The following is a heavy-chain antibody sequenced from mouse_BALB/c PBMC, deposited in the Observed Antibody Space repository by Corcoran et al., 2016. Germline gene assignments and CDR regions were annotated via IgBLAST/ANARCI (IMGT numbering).Heavy chain of an antibody. CDR3: ARGHVRAMYY. V-gene: IGHV1-39*01. J-gene: IGHJ4*01. D-gene: IGHD6-1*01. CDR2: INPYYGST. CDR1: GYSFTDYI. Sequence: EIQLQQTGPELVKPGASVKISCKASGYSFTDYIMLWVKQSHGKSLEWIGNINPYYGSTSYNLKFKGKATLTVDKSSSTAYMQLNSLTSEDSAVYYCARGHVRAMYYWGQGTSVTVSS.